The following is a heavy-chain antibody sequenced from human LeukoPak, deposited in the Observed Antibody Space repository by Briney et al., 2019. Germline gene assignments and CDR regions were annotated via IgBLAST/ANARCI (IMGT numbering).Heavy chain of an antibody. CDR3: ARGGNCSGGTCYSDRGWFDP. V-gene: IGHV4-59*01. Sequence: PSETLSLTCTVSGGSISTYYWGWIRQPPGKGLEWIGYIYYSGSTNYNPSLKSRVTISVDTSKNQFSLKLSSVTAADTAVYYCARGGNCSGGTCYSDRGWFDPWGQGTLVTVSS. J-gene: IGHJ5*02. CDR2: IYYSGST. D-gene: IGHD2-15*01. CDR1: GGSISTYY.